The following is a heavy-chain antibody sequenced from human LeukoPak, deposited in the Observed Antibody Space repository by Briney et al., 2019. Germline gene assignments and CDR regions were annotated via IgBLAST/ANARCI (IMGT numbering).Heavy chain of an antibody. Sequence: PSETLSLTCAVYGGSFSGYYWSWIRQPPGKGLEWIGEINHSGSTNYNPSLKSRVTISVDTSKNQFSLKLSSVTAADTAVYYCARRGATLDYYYYMDVWGKGTTVTVSS. CDR2: INHSGST. V-gene: IGHV4-34*01. CDR3: ARRGATLDYYYYMDV. J-gene: IGHJ6*03. D-gene: IGHD1-26*01. CDR1: GGSFSGYY.